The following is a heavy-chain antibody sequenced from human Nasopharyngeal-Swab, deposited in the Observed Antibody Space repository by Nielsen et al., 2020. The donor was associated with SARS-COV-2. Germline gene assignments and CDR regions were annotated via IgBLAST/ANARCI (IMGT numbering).Heavy chain of an antibody. D-gene: IGHD3-9*01. Sequence: SVKVSCKASGGTFSSYAISWVRQAPGQGLEWMGGIIPIFGTANYAQKFQGRVTITADESTSTAYMELSSPRSEDTAVYYCARDRYYDILTGYAYYYYGMDVWGQGTTVTVSS. V-gene: IGHV1-69*13. CDR1: GGTFSSYA. CDR3: ARDRYYDILTGYAYYYYGMDV. J-gene: IGHJ6*02. CDR2: IIPIFGTA.